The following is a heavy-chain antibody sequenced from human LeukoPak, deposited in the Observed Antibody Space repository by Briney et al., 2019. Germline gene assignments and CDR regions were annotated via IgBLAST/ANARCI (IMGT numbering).Heavy chain of an antibody. J-gene: IGHJ4*02. Sequence: SETLSLTCTVSGGSISSGGYYWGWIRQPPGKGLEWIGYIYHSGSTYYNPSLKSRVTISVDRSKNQFSLKLSSVTAADTAVYYCARTSTGYSSGGDLDYWGQGTLVTVSS. CDR3: ARTSTGYSSGGDLDY. V-gene: IGHV4-30-2*01. D-gene: IGHD6-19*01. CDR1: GGSISSGGYY. CDR2: IYHSGST.